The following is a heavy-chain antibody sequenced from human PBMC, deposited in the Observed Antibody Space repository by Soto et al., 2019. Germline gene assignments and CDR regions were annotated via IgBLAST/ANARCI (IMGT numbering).Heavy chain of an antibody. CDR2: IWHDGKEK. V-gene: IGHV3-33*01. CDR3: ARDPGQDEAMDY. CDR1: GFTFSNFG. J-gene: IGHJ4*02. Sequence: QVQVVESGGGVVQPGRSLKLSCAASGFTFSNFGMHWVRQAPGKGLKWVAVIWHDGKEKYYADSAKGRSTISRDNSKNTLYLQMNSLRAEDTAVYYCARDPGQDEAMDYWGQGTLVTVSS.